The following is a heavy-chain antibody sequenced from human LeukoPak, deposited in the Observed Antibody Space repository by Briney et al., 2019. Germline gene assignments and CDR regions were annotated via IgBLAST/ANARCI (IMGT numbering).Heavy chain of an antibody. CDR2: IYSGGTT. D-gene: IGHD3-10*01. J-gene: IGHJ5*02. V-gene: IGHV3-66*04. CDR3: ARPLMYYYGSETYFWFDP. CDR1: GFTFSSYS. Sequence: GGSLRLSCAASGFTFSSYSMSWVRQAPGKGLEWVSVIYSGGTTYYADSVKGRFTISRDNAKNSLSLQMNSLRAEDTAVYYCARPLMYYYGSETYFWFDPWGQGTLVTVSS.